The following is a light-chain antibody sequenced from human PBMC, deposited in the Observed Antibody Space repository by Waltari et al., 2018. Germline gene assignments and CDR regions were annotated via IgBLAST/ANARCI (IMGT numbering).Light chain of an antibody. V-gene: IGKV1-33*01. CDR2: EAS. J-gene: IGKJ5*01. Sequence: DTQMTQSPSSLPASVGDRVTLTCQTSQDTNKYLNWYQQKSGKAPKLLIYEASLLETGVPSRFSGRGSGTDFTLTISSLQPEDFATYFCQQYANLPITFGQGTRL. CDR1: QDTNKY. CDR3: QQYANLPIT.